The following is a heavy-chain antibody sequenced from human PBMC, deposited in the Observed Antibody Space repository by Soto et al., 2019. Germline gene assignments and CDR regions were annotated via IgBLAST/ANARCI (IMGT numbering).Heavy chain of an antibody. J-gene: IGHJ3*02. CDR3: AKDFYWTLRGAFDI. Sequence: EVQLLESGGGLVQPGGSLRLSCAASGFTFSSYAMSWVRQAPGKGLEWVSAISGSGGSTYYADSVKGRFTISRDNSKNTLYLQMTSLRDVDTAVYYCAKDFYWTLRGAFDIWGQGTMVTVSS. CDR2: ISGSGGST. D-gene: IGHD1-1*01. CDR1: GFTFSSYA. V-gene: IGHV3-23*01.